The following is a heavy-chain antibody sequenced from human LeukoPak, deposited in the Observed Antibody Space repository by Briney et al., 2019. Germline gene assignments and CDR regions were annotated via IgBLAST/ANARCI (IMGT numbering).Heavy chain of an antibody. D-gene: IGHD6-19*01. V-gene: IGHV3-11*01. J-gene: IGHJ4*02. CDR3: ARDFRIKVESSGWYGELIDY. Sequence: GGSLRLSCAASGFTFSDYYMSWIRQAPGKGLEWVSYISSSGSTIYYADSVKGRFTISRDNAKNSLYLQMNSLRAEDTAVYYCARDFRIKVESSGWYGELIDYWGQGTLVTVSS. CDR2: ISSSGSTI. CDR1: GFTFSDYY.